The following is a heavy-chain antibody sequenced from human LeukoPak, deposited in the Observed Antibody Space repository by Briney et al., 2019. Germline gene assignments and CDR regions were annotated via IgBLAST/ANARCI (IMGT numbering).Heavy chain of an antibody. CDR2: IYYSGST. J-gene: IGHJ4*02. CDR1: GGSTSSYY. D-gene: IGHD3-22*01. Sequence: KTSETLSLTCTVSGGSTSSYYWSWIRQPPGKGLEWIGYIYYSGSTNYNPSLKSRVTISVDTSKNQFSLKLSSVTAADTAVYYCARHHDSSSGTFDYWGQGTLVTVSS. CDR3: ARHHDSSSGTFDY. V-gene: IGHV4-59*08.